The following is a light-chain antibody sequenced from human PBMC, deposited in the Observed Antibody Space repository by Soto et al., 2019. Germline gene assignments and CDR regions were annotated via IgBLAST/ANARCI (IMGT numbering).Light chain of an antibody. CDR3: ATWDDSLNVV. V-gene: IGLV1-44*01. CDR2: SND. Sequence: QPVLTQSPSASGTPGQRVSISCSGSTSNTGTNTVSWYQHVPGTAPKLLIYSNDQRPSAVPGRFSGSKSGTSASLAISGLLSEDEADYYCATWDDSLNVVFGGGTKVTVL. J-gene: IGLJ2*01. CDR1: TSNTGTNT.